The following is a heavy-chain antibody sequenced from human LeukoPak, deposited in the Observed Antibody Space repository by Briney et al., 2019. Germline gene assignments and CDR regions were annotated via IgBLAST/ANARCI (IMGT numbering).Heavy chain of an antibody. V-gene: IGHV3-64D*06. J-gene: IGHJ4*02. CDR1: GFTFSSYG. CDR2: ISSNGGTT. D-gene: IGHD6-13*01. CDR3: VKSFSSSWYAGFDY. Sequence: GGPLRLSCSASGFTFSSYGMYWVRQPPGKGLEYVSVISSNGGTTDYAHSVKGRFTISRDNSKNTLYLQMSSLRPEDTAVYYCVKSFSSSWYAGFDYWGQGTLVTVSS.